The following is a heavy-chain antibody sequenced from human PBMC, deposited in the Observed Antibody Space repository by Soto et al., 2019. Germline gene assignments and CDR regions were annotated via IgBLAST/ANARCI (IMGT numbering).Heavy chain of an antibody. J-gene: IGHJ6*02. Sequence: GASVKVSCKVSGYTLTELSVHCVRQTPGKGLEWMGGFDPEHDETVYAQKFQGRVTMTEDTPTDTAYMELSSLRSEDTAVYYCATLKTNYYYYYGMDVWGQGTAVTVSS. D-gene: IGHD1-7*01. CDR1: GYTLTELS. CDR3: ATLKTNYYYYYGMDV. V-gene: IGHV1-24*01. CDR2: FDPEHDET.